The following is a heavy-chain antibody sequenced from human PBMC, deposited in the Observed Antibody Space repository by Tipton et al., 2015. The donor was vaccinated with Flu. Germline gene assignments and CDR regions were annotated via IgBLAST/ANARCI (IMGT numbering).Heavy chain of an antibody. CDR3: ARHPTYYSDSSGAFDI. V-gene: IGHV4-38-2*01. J-gene: IGHJ3*02. CDR1: RYSVSSDYY. CDR2: IYHSGST. D-gene: IGHD3-22*01. Sequence: TLSLTCAVSRYSVSSDYYWGWIRQPPGKGLEWIGTIYHSGSTYFNPSLKSRVTISLDTSKNQFSLKLSSVTAADTVVYYCARHPTYYSDSSGAFDIWGPGTMVTVSS.